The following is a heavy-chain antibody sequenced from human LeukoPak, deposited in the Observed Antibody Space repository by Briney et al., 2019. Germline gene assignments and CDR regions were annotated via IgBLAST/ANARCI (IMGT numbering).Heavy chain of an antibody. CDR2: ISGYNGNT. CDR1: GYTFTSYG. V-gene: IGHV1-18*01. D-gene: IGHD5-12*01. J-gene: IGHJ6*02. CDR3: ARARATKSGRYYYYYAMDV. Sequence: GASVKVCCKASGYTFTSYGVSWVRQAPGQGLEWMGWISGYNGNTNYAQKLQGRVTMTTDTPTSTAYMELRSLRSDDTAVYYCARARATKSGRYYYYYAMDVWGQGTTVTVSS.